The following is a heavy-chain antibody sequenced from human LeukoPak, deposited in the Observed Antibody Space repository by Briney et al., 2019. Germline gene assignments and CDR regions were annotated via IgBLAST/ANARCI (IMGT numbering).Heavy chain of an antibody. CDR2: IYDSGST. Sequence: SETLSLTCTVSGGSISSYYWSWIRQPPGKGLEWIGNIYDSGSTNYNPSLKSRVTISVDTSKNQCSLKLSSVTAADTAVYYCARQSISGSSLSYFRYWGQGTLVNVSS. CDR3: ARQSISGSSLSYFRY. J-gene: IGHJ4*02. D-gene: IGHD3-22*01. V-gene: IGHV4-59*01. CDR1: GGSISSYY.